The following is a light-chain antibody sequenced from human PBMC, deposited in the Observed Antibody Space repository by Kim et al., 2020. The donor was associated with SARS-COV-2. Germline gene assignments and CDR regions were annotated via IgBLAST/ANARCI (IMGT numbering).Light chain of an antibody. CDR3: QQYGSSPT. V-gene: IGKV3-20*01. CDR2: DAS. J-gene: IGKJ1*01. Sequence: EIVLTQSPGTLSLSPGESATLSCKASQSIYSNSVAWYQQKPGQTPRLLIYDASSRATAIADRFIGSGSGTDFTLTISRLEPEDFAVYYCQQYGSSPTFGQGTKVDIK. CDR1: QSIYSNS.